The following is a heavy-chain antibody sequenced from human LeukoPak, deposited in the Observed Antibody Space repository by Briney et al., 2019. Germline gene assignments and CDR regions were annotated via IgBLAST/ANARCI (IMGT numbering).Heavy chain of an antibody. Sequence: SETLSLTCAVSVGVISSNNWRSWVRQPPGKGLEWIGEIYHSGSTNYNPSLKSRVTISVDKSKNLFSLKLSSVTAADSAVYYCAREYSYGFPFDFWGQGTLVTVTA. V-gene: IGHV4-4*02. CDR1: VGVISSNNW. CDR3: AREYSYGFPFDF. CDR2: IYHSGST. J-gene: IGHJ4*02. D-gene: IGHD5-18*01.